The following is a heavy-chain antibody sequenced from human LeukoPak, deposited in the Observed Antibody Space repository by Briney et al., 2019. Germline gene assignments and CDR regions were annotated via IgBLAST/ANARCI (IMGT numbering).Heavy chain of an antibody. J-gene: IGHJ4*02. V-gene: IGHV3-33*01. CDR2: IWYDGSNK. CDR1: GFTFRNYG. Sequence: GGSLRLSCTASGFTFRNYGMQWVRQAPGKGLEWVAIIWYDGSNKNYAGSVKGRFTISRDNSKNTLYLQMNSLRAEDTAVYYCATVRGCGGDCYYLDYWGQGTLVTVSS. CDR3: ATVRGCGGDCYYLDY. D-gene: IGHD2-21*02.